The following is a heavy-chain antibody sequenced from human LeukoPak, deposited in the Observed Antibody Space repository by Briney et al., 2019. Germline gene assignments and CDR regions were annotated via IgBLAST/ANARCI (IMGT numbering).Heavy chain of an antibody. J-gene: IGHJ5*02. CDR3: ASHYGSGSQNRYNWFDP. D-gene: IGHD3-10*01. CDR1: GYTFTSYD. V-gene: IGHV1-8*01. CDR2: MNPNSGNT. Sequence: GASVKVSCKASGYTFTSYDINWVRQATGQGLEWMGWMNPNSGNTGYAQKFQGRVTMTRNTSISTAYMELSSLRSEDTAVYYCASHYGSGSQNRYNWFDPWGQGTLVTVSS.